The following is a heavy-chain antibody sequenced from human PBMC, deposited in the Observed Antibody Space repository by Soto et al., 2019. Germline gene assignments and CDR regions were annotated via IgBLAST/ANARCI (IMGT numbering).Heavy chain of an antibody. CDR1: GFTFRNYA. CDR3: ARSNAFDI. J-gene: IGHJ3*02. V-gene: IGHV3-30-3*01. Sequence: HPGGSLRLSCAASGFTFRNYAMHWVRQAPGKGLECLAVIAYDGSNAFYRDSVKGRFTISRDNSKNTLYLQMNSLRAEDTALYYCARSNAFDIWGLGTMVTVSS. CDR2: IAYDGSNA.